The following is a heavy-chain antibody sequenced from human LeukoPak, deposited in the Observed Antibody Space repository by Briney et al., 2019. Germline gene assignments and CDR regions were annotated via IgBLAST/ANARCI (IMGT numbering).Heavy chain of an antibody. D-gene: IGHD3-10*01. CDR3: ARQPPTVRPFFDY. J-gene: IGHJ4*02. CDR2: ISSSSSYI. CDR1: GFTFSTYT. V-gene: IGHV3-21*01. Sequence: GGSLRLSCAASGFTFSTYTMNWVRQAPGKGLEWVSSISSSSSYIYYADSVKGRFTISRDNAKNSLYLQMNSLRAEDTAMYFCARQPPTVRPFFDYWGQGSLVTVFS.